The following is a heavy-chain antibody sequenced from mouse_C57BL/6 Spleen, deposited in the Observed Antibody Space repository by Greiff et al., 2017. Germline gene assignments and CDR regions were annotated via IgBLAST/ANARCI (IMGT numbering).Heavy chain of an antibody. J-gene: IGHJ4*01. CDR3: TRGTTVVARAMDY. V-gene: IGHV6-6*01. Sequence: LQQSGGGLVQPGGSMKLSCAASGFTFSDAWMDWVRQSPEKGLEWVAEIRNKANNHATYYAESVKGRFTISRDDSKSSVYLQMNSLRAEDTGIYYCTRGTTVVARAMDYWGQGTSVTVSS. CDR2: IRNKANNHAT. D-gene: IGHD1-1*01. CDR1: GFTFSDAW.